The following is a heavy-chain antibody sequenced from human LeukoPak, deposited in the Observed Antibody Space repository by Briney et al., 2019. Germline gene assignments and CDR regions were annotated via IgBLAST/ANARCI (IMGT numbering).Heavy chain of an antibody. CDR2: IKPDGSEK. CDR1: GFTSSSYW. Sequence: PGGSLRLSCAVSGFTSSSYWMSWVRQAPGKGLEWVANIKPDGSEKDYVDSVKGRFTISRDNAENSLYLQMNSLRAEDTAVYYCARVNSYAMRYWGQGTPVTVSS. D-gene: IGHD5-18*01. V-gene: IGHV3-7*04. J-gene: IGHJ4*02. CDR3: ARVNSYAMRY.